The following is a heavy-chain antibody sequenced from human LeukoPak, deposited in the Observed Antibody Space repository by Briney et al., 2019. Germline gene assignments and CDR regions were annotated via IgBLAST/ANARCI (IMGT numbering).Heavy chain of an antibody. CDR3: ARDRAYYGDDAFDI. V-gene: IGHV4-31*03. D-gene: IGHD4-17*01. CDR2: IYYSGST. CDR1: GGSISSGGYS. J-gene: IGHJ3*02. Sequence: SETLSLTCTVSGGSISSGGYSWSWIRQHPGKGLEWIGYIYYSGSTYYNPSLKSRVTISVDTSKNQFSLKLSSVTAADTAVYYCARDRAYYGDDAFDIWGQGTMVTVSS.